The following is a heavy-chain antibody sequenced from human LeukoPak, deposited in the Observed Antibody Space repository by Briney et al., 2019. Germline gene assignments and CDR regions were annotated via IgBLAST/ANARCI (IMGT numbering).Heavy chain of an antibody. D-gene: IGHD3-3*01. CDR3: AGDGWGSHYDFWSGRGAFDI. V-gene: IGHV1-18*01. Sequence: ASVKVSCKASGYTFSSYGITWVRQAPGQGLEWMGWISTYNGNTNYAQKLQGRDTMTTDTSTTTAYMELRSLRSDDTAVYYCAGDGWGSHYDFWSGRGAFDIWGQGTMVTVSS. CDR1: GYTFSSYG. CDR2: ISTYNGNT. J-gene: IGHJ3*02.